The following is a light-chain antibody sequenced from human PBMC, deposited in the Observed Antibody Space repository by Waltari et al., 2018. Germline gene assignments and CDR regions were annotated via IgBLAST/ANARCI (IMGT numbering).Light chain of an antibody. CDR3: QHYVRLPAT. J-gene: IGKJ1*01. CDR2: DTY. V-gene: IGKV3-20*01. CDR1: QSVGRS. Sequence: EIVLTQSPGTLSLSPGEPATLSCRASQSVGRSLVWYQQKPGQAPRLLIYDTYKRATGIPDRFSGSGSGTDFSLTISRLEPEDFAVYYCQHYVRLPATFGRGTKVEIK.